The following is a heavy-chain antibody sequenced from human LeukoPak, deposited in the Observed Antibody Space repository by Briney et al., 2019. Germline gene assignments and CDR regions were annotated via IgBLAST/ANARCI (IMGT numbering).Heavy chain of an antibody. D-gene: IGHD3-22*01. CDR1: GGSISSGGYY. V-gene: IGHV4-31*03. CDR3: ARESRDYYYDSSGNFDY. J-gene: IGHJ4*02. CDR2: IYYSGST. Sequence: SETLSLTCTVSGGSISSGGYYWSWIRQHPGTGLEWIGYIYYSGSTYYNPSLKSRVTISVDTSKNQFSLKLSSVTAADTAVYYCARESRDYYYDSSGNFDYWGQGTLVTVSS.